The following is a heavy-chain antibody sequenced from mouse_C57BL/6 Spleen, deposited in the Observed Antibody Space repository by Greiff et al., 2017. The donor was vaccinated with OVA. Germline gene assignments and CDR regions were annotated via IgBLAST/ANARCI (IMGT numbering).Heavy chain of an antibody. J-gene: IGHJ2*01. V-gene: IGHV5-16*01. CDR1: GFTFSDYY. CDR2: INYDGSST. D-gene: IGHD4-1*01. CDR3: ARDETGTGFDY. Sequence: EVMLVESEGGLLHTGRHMKLSCTASGFTFSDYYMAWVRQVPEKGLEWVANINYDGSSTYYLDSLKSRFIISRDNAKNILYLQMSSLKSEDTATDYCARDETGTGFDYWGQGTTLTVSS.